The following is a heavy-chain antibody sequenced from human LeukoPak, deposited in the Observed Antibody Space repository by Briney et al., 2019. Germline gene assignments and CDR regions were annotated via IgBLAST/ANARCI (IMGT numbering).Heavy chain of an antibody. CDR2: IYYSGST. V-gene: IGHV4-59*01. D-gene: IGHD2-15*01. CDR3: ARDSGYCSGGSCQTPFDY. CDR1: GGSISSYY. J-gene: IGHJ4*02. Sequence: SETLSLTCTVSGGSISSYYWSWIRQPPGKGLEWIGYIYYSGSTNYNPSLKSRVTISVDTSKNQFSLKLSSVTAADTAVYYCARDSGYCSGGSCQTPFDYWGPGTLVTVSS.